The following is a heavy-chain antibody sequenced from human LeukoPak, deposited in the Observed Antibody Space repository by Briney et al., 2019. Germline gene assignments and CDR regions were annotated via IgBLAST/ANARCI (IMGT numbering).Heavy chain of an antibody. V-gene: IGHV4-59*01. Sequence: SETLSLTCTVSGGSISSYYWSWIRQPPGKGLEWIGYIYYSGSTNYNPSLKSRVTISVDTSKNQFSLKLSSVTAADTAVYYCARDLGRLNYGGNRARGAFHIWGQGRMVTVSS. CDR2: IYYSGST. D-gene: IGHD4-23*01. CDR3: ARDLGRLNYGGNRARGAFHI. J-gene: IGHJ3*02. CDR1: GGSISSYY.